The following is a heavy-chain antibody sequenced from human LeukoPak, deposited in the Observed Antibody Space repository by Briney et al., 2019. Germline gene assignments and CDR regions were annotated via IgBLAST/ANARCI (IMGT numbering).Heavy chain of an antibody. J-gene: IGHJ4*02. V-gene: IGHV3-74*01. CDR1: GFTFSNYW. D-gene: IGHD1-26*01. CDR3: ARDLFGGSYPGLDY. Sequence: GGSLRLSCAASGFTFSNYWVHWVRQGPGEELVWVSRINSDGSSTSYADSVKGRFTISRDNAKNTLYLQMNSLRAEDTAVYYCARDLFGGSYPGLDYWGQGTLVTVSS. CDR2: INSDGSST.